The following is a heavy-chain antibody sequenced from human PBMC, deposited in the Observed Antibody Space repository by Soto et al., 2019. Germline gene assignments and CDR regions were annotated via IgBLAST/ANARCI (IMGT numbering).Heavy chain of an antibody. CDR2: IYWDDNE. V-gene: IGHV2-5*02. D-gene: IGHD6-25*01. J-gene: IGHJ4*02. CDR1: GFSLTTSGVG. CDR3: AHSPADLPAGCYDH. Sequence: QITLKESGPTLVKPTQTLTLTCTFSGFSLTTSGVGVGWIRQPPGKALEWLGVIYWDDNERYSPSLKSRLTIXKXTXXNQVVLTMTNMDPVDTATYYCAHSPADLPAGCYDHWGQGTLVTVSS.